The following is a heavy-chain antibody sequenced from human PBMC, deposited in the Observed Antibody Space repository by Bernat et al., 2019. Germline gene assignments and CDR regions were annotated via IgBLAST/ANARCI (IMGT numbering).Heavy chain of an antibody. Sequence: EVQLLESGGGLVQPGGSLRLSCAASGFTFSSYAMSWVRQAPGKGLEWVSAMSGSGGSPYSSDSVKGPFTISRDNSKNTVYLKMNSLRAEDTAVYYCAKGDCSGGSCYSGGLYYFDYWGQGTLVTVSS. CDR2: MSGSGGSP. D-gene: IGHD2-15*01. V-gene: IGHV3-23*01. CDR3: AKGDCSGGSCYSGGLYYFDY. J-gene: IGHJ4*02. CDR1: GFTFSSYA.